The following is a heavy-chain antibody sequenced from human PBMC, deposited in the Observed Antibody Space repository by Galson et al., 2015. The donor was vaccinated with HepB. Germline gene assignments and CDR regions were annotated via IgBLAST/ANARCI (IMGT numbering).Heavy chain of an antibody. V-gene: IGHV1-46*01. J-gene: IGHJ4*02. D-gene: IGHD3-22*01. CDR1: GYIFTSYY. CDR3: ARGWRDSSGYYSYYFDS. Sequence: SVKVSCKASGYIFTSYYVHWVRQAPGQGLEWMAIINPSSGTTTYAQKFQGSVTMTRDRSTSTSYLELSSLKSDDTAVYYCARGWRDSSGYYSYYFDSWGQGTLVTVSS. CDR2: INPSSGTT.